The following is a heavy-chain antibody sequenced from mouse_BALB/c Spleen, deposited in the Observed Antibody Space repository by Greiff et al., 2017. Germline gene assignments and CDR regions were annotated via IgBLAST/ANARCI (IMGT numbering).Heavy chain of an antibody. Sequence: EVNVVESGGGLVKPGGSLKLSCAASGFTFSSYAMSWVRQSPEKRLEWVAEISSGGSYTYYPDTVTGRFTISRDNAKNTLYLEMSSLRSEDTAMYYCATIYYDYDEGFAYWGQGTLVTVSA. CDR3: ATIYYDYDEGFAY. D-gene: IGHD2-4*01. J-gene: IGHJ3*01. CDR1: GFTFSSYA. CDR2: ISSGGSYT. V-gene: IGHV5-9-4*01.